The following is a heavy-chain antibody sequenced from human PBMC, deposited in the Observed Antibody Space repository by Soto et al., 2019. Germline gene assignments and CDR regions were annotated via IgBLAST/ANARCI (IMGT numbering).Heavy chain of an antibody. CDR3: ARETPTYYVWGSYRLRGNAFDI. D-gene: IGHD3-16*02. V-gene: IGHV4-30-4*01. CDR2: ISYSGST. CDR1: GDSISSGDYY. J-gene: IGHJ3*02. Sequence: QVQLQESGPGLVKPSQTLSLTCTVSGDSISSGDYYWSWIRQPPGKGLEWIGYISYSGSTYYNPSLKSRVTISVDTSKNQFSLKLSSVTAADTAVYYCARETPTYYVWGSYRLRGNAFDIWGQGTMVTVSS.